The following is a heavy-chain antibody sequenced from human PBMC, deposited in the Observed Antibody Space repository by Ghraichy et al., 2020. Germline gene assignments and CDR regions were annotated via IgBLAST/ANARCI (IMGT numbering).Heavy chain of an antibody. V-gene: IGHV3-21*01. J-gene: IGHJ5*02. CDR3: ARDLKELPKWEWFDP. D-gene: IGHD1-7*01. CDR1: GFTFSSYS. Sequence: LSLTCAASGFTFSSYSMNWVRQAPGKGLEWVSSISSSSSYIYYADSVKGRFTISRDNAKNSLYLQMNSLRAEDTAVYYCARDLKELPKWEWFDPWGQGTLVTVSS. CDR2: ISSSSSYI.